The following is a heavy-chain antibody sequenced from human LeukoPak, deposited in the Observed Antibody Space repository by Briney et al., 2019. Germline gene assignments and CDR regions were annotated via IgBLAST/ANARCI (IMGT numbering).Heavy chain of an antibody. CDR1: GFTFSSYA. CDR3: ARKRWLQA. Sequence: GGSLRLSCAASGFTFSSYAMSWVRQAPGKGLECISGFSGSGGSTYYADSVKGRFTISRDNSKNTLYLQMNSLRAEDTAVYYCARKRWLQAWGQGTLVTVSS. D-gene: IGHD5-24*01. CDR2: FSGSGGST. J-gene: IGHJ5*02. V-gene: IGHV3-23*01.